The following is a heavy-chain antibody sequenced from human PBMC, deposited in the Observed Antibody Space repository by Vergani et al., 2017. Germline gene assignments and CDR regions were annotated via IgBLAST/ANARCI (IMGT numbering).Heavy chain of an antibody. CDR3: ARGAAYYDSSGWLGY. V-gene: IGHV4-34*01. J-gene: IGHJ4*02. CDR2: INHSGST. Sequence: QVQLQQWGAGLLKPSETLSLTCAVYGGSFSGYYWSWIRQPPGKGLEWIGEINHSGSTNYNPSLKSRVTISVRTSKNQFSLKLSALTAADTAVYYCARGAAYYDSSGWLGYWGQGTLVTVSS. D-gene: IGHD3-22*01. CDR1: GGSFSGYY.